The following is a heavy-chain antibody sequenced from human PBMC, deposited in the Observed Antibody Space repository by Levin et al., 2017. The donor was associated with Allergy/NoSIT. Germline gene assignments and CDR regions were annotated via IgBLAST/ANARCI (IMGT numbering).Heavy chain of an antibody. D-gene: IGHD3-22*01. J-gene: IGHJ4*02. CDR1: GFTFTDYF. CDR3: ARDRTGSHYYSGNY. CDR2: ISPSGDFM. V-gene: IGHV3-11*01. Sequence: KTGGSLRLSCAASGFTFTDYFMAWIRQAPGKGLEWLSYISPSGDFMRYGDSVGGRFTISRDNANNLVFLQINSLRAEDTAVYYCARDRTGSHYYSGNYWGQGTLVTVSS.